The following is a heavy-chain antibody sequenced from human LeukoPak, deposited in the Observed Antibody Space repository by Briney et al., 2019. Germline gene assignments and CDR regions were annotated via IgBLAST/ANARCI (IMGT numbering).Heavy chain of an antibody. CDR2: IYASGST. CDR1: GGSFSGYY. Sequence: PSETLSLTCAVYGGSFSGYYWSWIRQPAGKGLEWIGRIYASGSTNYNPSLKSRVTMSVDTSKDQFSLKLSSVTAADTAVYYCARGRTDSSGYYSTTYYYYYYMDVWGKGTTVTVSS. J-gene: IGHJ6*03. CDR3: ARGRTDSSGYYSTTYYYYYYMDV. D-gene: IGHD3-22*01. V-gene: IGHV4-59*10.